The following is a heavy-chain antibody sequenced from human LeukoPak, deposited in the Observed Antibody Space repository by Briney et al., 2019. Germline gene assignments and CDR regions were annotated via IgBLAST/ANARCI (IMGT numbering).Heavy chain of an antibody. V-gene: IGHV4-59*01. CDR2: IYYSGST. CDR3: ARDLGSSWFDY. J-gene: IGHJ4*02. Sequence: SETLSLPCTVSGGSISSYYWSWIRQPPGKGLEWIGYIYYSGSTNYNPSLKSRVTISVDTSKNQFSLKLSSVTAADTAVYYCARDLGSSWFDYWGQGTLVTVSS. CDR1: GGSISSYY. D-gene: IGHD6-13*01.